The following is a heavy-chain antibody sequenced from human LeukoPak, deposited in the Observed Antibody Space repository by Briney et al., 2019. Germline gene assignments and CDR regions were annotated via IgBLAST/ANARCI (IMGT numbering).Heavy chain of an antibody. CDR3: ARHFVPAATTDAFDI. J-gene: IGHJ3*02. D-gene: IGHD2-2*01. V-gene: IGHV4-39*01. CDR2: IYYSGST. Sequence: PSETLSLTYTVSGGSISSSSYYWGWIRQPPGKGLEWIGSIYYSGSTYYNPSLKSRVTISVDTSKNQFSLKLSSVTAADTAVYYCARHFVPAATTDAFDIWGQGTMVTVSS. CDR1: GGSISSSSYY.